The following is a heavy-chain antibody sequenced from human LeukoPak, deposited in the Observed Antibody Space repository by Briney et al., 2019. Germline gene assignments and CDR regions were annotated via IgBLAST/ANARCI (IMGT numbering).Heavy chain of an antibody. CDR1: GFTFSSYS. Sequence: GGSLRLSCAASGFTFSSYSMNWVRQAPGKGLEWVSSISSSSSYIYYADSVKGRFTISRDNAKNSLYLQMNSLSAEDTAVYYCARRGVYGSGAYYFDYWGQGTLVTLSS. D-gene: IGHD3-10*01. J-gene: IGHJ4*02. CDR3: ARRGVYGSGAYYFDY. CDR2: ISSSSSYI. V-gene: IGHV3-21*01.